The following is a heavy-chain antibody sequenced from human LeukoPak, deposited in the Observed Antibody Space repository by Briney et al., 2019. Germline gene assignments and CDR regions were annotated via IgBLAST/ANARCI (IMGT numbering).Heavy chain of an antibody. CDR3: ARVDYGGNSGLSYFDY. V-gene: IGHV1-69*04. J-gene: IGHJ4*02. CDR1: GSTFSSYA. CDR2: IIPILGIA. D-gene: IGHD4-23*01. Sequence: SVKVSCKASGSTFSSYAISWVRQAPGQGLEWMGRIIPILGIANYAQNFQGRVTITADKSTSTAYMELSSLRSEDTAVYYCARVDYGGNSGLSYFDYWGQGTLVTVSS.